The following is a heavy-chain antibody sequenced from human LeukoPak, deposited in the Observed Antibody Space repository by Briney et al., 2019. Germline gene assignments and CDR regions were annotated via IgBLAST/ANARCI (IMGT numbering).Heavy chain of an antibody. Sequence: GGSLRLSCAASGFRLSDFNMNWVRQAPGKGLEWVSSITKQSDYVYYADSVKGRFTISRDNAKNSLYLQMNSLRAEDTAVYYCARDREWELLSDYFDYWGQGTLVTVSS. J-gene: IGHJ4*02. CDR2: ITKQSDYV. D-gene: IGHD1-26*01. CDR1: GFRLSDFN. V-gene: IGHV3-21*01. CDR3: ARDREWELLSDYFDY.